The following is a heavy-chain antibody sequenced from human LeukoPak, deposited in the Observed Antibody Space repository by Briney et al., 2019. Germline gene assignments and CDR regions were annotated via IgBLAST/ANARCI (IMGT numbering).Heavy chain of an antibody. CDR2: ISGSGGST. D-gene: IGHD3-10*01. Sequence: GGSLRLSCAASGFTFSSYAMSWVRQAPEKGLEWVSAISGSGGSTYYADSVKGRFTISRGNSKNTLHLQMNSLRAEDTAVYYCAKSGIRITMVRGVIPQVFFGYWGQGTLVTVSS. J-gene: IGHJ4*02. CDR1: GFTFSSYA. V-gene: IGHV3-23*01. CDR3: AKSGIRITMVRGVIPQVFFGY.